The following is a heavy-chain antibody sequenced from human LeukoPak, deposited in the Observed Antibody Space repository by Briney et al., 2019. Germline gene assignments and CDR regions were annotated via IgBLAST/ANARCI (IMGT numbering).Heavy chain of an antibody. J-gene: IGHJ6*02. CDR1: GDSVSSNSAA. D-gene: IGHD6-19*01. Sequence: SQTLSLTCAISGDSVSSNSAAWNWIRQSPSRGLEWLGRTYYRSKWYNDYAVSVKSRITINPDTSKNQFSLQLNSVTPEDTAVYYCARESVAGPGRYYYGMDVWGQGTTVTVSS. CDR2: TYYRSKWYN. V-gene: IGHV6-1*01. CDR3: ARESVAGPGRYYYGMDV.